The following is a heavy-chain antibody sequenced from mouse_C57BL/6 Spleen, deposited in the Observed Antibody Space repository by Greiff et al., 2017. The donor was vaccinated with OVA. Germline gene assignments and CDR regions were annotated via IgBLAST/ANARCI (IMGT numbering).Heavy chain of an antibody. Sequence: EVMLVESGGGLVKPGGSLKLSCAASGFTFSSYTMSWVRQTPEKRLEWVATISDGGSYTYYPDNVKGRFTISRDNAKNNLYLQMSHLKSEDTAMYYCARDAGGFAYWGQGTLVTVSA. V-gene: IGHV5-4*01. CDR2: ISDGGSYT. CDR1: GFTFSSYT. J-gene: IGHJ3*01. CDR3: ARDAGGFAY.